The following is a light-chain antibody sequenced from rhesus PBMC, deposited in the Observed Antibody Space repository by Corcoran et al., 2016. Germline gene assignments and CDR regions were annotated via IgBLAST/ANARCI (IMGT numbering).Light chain of an antibody. CDR1: SSDIGGYNY. Sequence: QAVLTQPRSVSGSPGQSVTISCTGTSSDIGGYNYVSWYQQHPGTAPKLMISEVTKRPSGVSDRFSGSKSGNTASLTISGLQAEDEADYYCSSYAGSNIYIFGAGTRLTVL. V-gene: IGLV2-32*02. CDR3: SSYAGSNIYI. CDR2: EVT. J-gene: IGLJ1*01.